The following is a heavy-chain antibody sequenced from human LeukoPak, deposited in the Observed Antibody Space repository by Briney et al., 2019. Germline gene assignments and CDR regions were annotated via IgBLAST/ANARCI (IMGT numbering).Heavy chain of an antibody. CDR3: ATWYSGSYRPPFDY. Sequence: GGSLRLSCAASGFTFSSYGMSWVRQAPGKGLEWVSAISGSGGSTYYADSVKGRFTISRDNSKNTLYLQMNSLRAEDTAVYYCATWYSGSYRPPFDYWGQGTLVTVSS. J-gene: IGHJ4*02. CDR1: GFTFSSYG. D-gene: IGHD1-26*01. CDR2: ISGSGGST. V-gene: IGHV3-23*01.